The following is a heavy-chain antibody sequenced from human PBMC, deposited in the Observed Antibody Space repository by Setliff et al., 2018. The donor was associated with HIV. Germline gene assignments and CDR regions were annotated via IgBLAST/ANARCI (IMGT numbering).Heavy chain of an antibody. CDR1: GGSFNILG. CDR2: IIPSFGTA. CDR3: ASAYCSSTSCYVRWGDGRDV. D-gene: IGHD2-2*01. V-gene: IGHV1-69*05. Sequence: ASVKVSCKASGGSFNILGFTWVRQAPGQGLEWMGGIIPSFGTASYAQKFQGRVTITTDESTSTAYMELSSLRSEDTAMYYCASAYCSSTSCYVRWGDGRDVWGQGTTVTVSS. J-gene: IGHJ6*02.